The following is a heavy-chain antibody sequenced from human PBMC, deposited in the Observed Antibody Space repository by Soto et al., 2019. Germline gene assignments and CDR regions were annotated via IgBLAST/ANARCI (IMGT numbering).Heavy chain of an antibody. CDR2: MYHSGSP. V-gene: IGHV4-30-2*01. CDR1: GERVWVSVDS. Sequence: PSCSLALTCAVCGERVWVSVDSLTLIRKPPGKGLEWIGYMYHSGSPLYNPSLKSRATISIDLSKNQFSLNLASVTAADTAVYSCARGGTKGYFDIGTRGQRPLSTVSS. CDR3: ARGGTKGYFDIGT. J-gene: IGHJ1*01. D-gene: IGHD1-26*01.